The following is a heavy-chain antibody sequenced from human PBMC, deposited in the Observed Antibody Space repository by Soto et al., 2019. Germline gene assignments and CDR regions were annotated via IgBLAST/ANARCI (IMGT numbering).Heavy chain of an antibody. CDR3: ARVPAYDILTGDFDY. J-gene: IGHJ4*02. CDR2: ISSSSSYI. D-gene: IGHD3-9*01. Sequence: PGGSLRLSCAASGFTFSSYIMNWVRQTPGKVLEWVLSISSSSSYIYYADSVKGRFTISRDNAKNSLYLQMNSLRAEDTAVYYCARVPAYDILTGDFDYWGQGT. CDR1: GFTFSSYI. V-gene: IGHV3-21*01.